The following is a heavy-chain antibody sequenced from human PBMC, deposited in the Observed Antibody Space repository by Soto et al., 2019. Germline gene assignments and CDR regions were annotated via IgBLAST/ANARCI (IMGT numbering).Heavy chain of an antibody. D-gene: IGHD3-10*01. Sequence: PGESLKISCKGSGFDFSSHWISWLRQIPGEGLKWMGRMDPTDSDADYNPAFRGRITISTDRSIATVYLQWRNLDTTDSAIYYCARSLYGAGRTFVYWGQGTLVTVSS. CDR1: GFDFSSHW. J-gene: IGHJ4*02. CDR3: ARSLYGAGRTFVY. V-gene: IGHV5-10-1*01. CDR2: MDPTDSDA.